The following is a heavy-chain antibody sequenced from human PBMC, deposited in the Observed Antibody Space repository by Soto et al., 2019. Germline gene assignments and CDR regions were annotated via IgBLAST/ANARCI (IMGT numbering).Heavy chain of an antibody. D-gene: IGHD4-17*01. J-gene: IGHJ4*02. CDR3: ARSVYGGKGFDY. CDR1: GGSFSGYY. Sequence: SETLSLTCAVYGGSFSGYYWSWIRQPPGKGLEWIGEINHSGSTNYNPSLKSRVTISVDTSKNQFSLKLSSVTAADTAVYYCARSVYGGKGFDYWGQVTLGSVS. V-gene: IGHV4-34*01. CDR2: INHSGST.